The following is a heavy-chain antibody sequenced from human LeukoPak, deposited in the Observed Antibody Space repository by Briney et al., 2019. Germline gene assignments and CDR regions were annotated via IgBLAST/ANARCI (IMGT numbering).Heavy chain of an antibody. Sequence: SETLSLTCTVSGGSINSYYWSWIRQPPGKGLEWIGYIYYSGSTNYNPSLKSRVTISVDTSKNQFSLKLSSVTAADTAVYYCARVLAVGLNYYYYYMDVWGKGTTVTVSS. CDR1: GGSINSYY. CDR3: ARVLAVGLNYYYYYMDV. CDR2: IYYSGST. V-gene: IGHV4-59*12. D-gene: IGHD6-19*01. J-gene: IGHJ6*03.